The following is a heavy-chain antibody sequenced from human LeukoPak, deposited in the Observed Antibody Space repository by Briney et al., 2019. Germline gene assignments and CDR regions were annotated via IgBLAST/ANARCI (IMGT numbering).Heavy chain of an antibody. V-gene: IGHV3-30*04. CDR3: AREDSSGWYES. J-gene: IGHJ4*02. CDR1: GFTFSSYA. Sequence: PGGSLRLSCAASGFTFSSYAMHWVRQAPGKGLEWVAVISYDGSNKYYADSVKGRFTISRDNSKNTLYLQMNSLRAEDTAVYYCAREDSSGWYESWGQGTLVTVFS. D-gene: IGHD6-19*01. CDR2: ISYDGSNK.